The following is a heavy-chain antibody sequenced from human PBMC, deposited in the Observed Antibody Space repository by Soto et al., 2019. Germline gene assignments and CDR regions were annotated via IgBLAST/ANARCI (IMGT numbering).Heavy chain of an antibody. CDR3: ARHRRGSGSYYNVGYYYYGMDV. Sequence: LEPLCLPYTVSGGSSGSRSYCRGLIRQPPGKGLEWIGSICYSGSTYYNPSLKSRVTISVDTSKNQFSLKLSSVTAADTAVYYCARHRRGSGSYYNVGYYYYGMDVWGQGTTVTVSS. CDR2: ICYSGST. J-gene: IGHJ6*02. V-gene: IGHV4-39*01. D-gene: IGHD3-10*01. CDR1: GGSSGSRSYC.